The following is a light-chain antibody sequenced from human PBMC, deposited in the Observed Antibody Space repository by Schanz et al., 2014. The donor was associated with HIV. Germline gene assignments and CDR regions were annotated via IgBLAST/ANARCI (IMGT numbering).Light chain of an antibody. V-gene: IGKV3-11*01. Sequence: EIVLTQSPGTLSLSPGERATLSCRASQSVDTYLAWYQQKPGQAPRLLIYGASTRPTGIPDRFSGSGSGTDFTLTISSLEPEDFALYYCQQRSNWPPMYTFGQGTKLEIK. CDR1: QSVDTY. CDR2: GAS. CDR3: QQRSNWPPMYT. J-gene: IGKJ2*01.